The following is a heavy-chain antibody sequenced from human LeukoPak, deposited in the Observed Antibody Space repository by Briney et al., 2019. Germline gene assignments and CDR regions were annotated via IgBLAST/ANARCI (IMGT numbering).Heavy chain of an antibody. CDR1: GFTFSSDS. J-gene: IGHJ4*02. CDR3: AKGMTTVTSSPGGY. V-gene: IGHV3-23*01. D-gene: IGHD4-17*01. CDR2: ISGSGGST. Sequence: GGSLRLSCAASGFTFSSDSMNWVRQGPGKGLVWVSAISGSGGSTYYADSVKGRFTISRDNSKNTLYLQMNSLRAEDTAVYYCAKGMTTVTSSPGGYWGQGTLVTVSS.